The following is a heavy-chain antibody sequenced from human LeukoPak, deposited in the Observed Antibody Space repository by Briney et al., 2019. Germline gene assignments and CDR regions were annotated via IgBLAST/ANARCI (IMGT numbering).Heavy chain of an antibody. J-gene: IGHJ4*02. CDR1: GYTFTSNY. D-gene: IGHD6-19*01. CDR3: AREGSGWYDY. CDR2: IYPRDGST. Sequence: ASVKVSCKASGYTFTSNYIHWVRQAPGQGLEWMGMIYPRDGSTSYAQKFQGRVTITRDTSASTAYMELSSLRSEDTAVYYCAREGSGWYDYWGQGALVTVSS. V-gene: IGHV1-46*01.